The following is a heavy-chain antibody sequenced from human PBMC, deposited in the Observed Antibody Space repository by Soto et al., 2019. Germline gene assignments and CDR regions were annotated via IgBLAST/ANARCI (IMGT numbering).Heavy chain of an antibody. CDR1: GYSFTSYW. Sequence: GESLKISCKGSGYSFTSYWIGWVRQMPGKGLEWMGIIYPGDSDTRYSPSFQGQVTISADKSISTAYLQWSSLKASDTAMYYCASGLTVTTGYRAFDIWGQGTMVTVSS. D-gene: IGHD4-17*01. CDR2: IYPGDSDT. V-gene: IGHV5-51*01. J-gene: IGHJ3*02. CDR3: ASGLTVTTGYRAFDI.